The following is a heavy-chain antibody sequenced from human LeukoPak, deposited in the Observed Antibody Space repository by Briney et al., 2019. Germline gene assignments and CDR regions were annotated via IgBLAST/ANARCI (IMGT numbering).Heavy chain of an antibody. CDR1: GFTFYDYA. Sequence: GGSLRLSCEASGFTFYDYAMHWVRQAPGKGLEWLSTIGSAGGSIFYADSVKGRFTISRDNSKSTLFLQMDSLRVEDTALYYCAKRGEVSTYYYFESWGQGALVTVSS. J-gene: IGHJ4*02. V-gene: IGHV3-23*01. D-gene: IGHD2/OR15-2a*01. CDR2: IGSAGGSI. CDR3: AKRGEVSTYYYFES.